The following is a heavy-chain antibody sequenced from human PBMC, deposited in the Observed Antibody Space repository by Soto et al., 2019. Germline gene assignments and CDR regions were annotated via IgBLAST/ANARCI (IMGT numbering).Heavy chain of an antibody. CDR3: ARRAGVRYYGSGSYVSWFDP. CDR1: GGSISSYY. D-gene: IGHD3-10*01. V-gene: IGHV4-59*08. Sequence: SETLSLTCTVFGGSISSYYWSWIRQPPGKGLEWIGYIYYSGSTNYNPSLKSRVTISVDTSKNQFSLKLSSVTAADTAVYYCARRAGVRYYGSGSYVSWFDPWGQGTLVTVSS. CDR2: IYYSGST. J-gene: IGHJ5*02.